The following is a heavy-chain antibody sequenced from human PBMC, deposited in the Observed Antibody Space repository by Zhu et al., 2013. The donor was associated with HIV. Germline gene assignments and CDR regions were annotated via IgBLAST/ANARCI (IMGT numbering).Heavy chain of an antibody. CDR3: ARRLISSALFAP. CDR1: GYTFTSYG. Sequence: QVQLVQSGAEVKKPGASVKVSCKASGYTFTSYGISWVRQAPGQGLEWMGWINPNSGGTNYAQKFQGRVTMTRDTSISTAYMELSSLRSGDTAIYYCARRLISSALFAPWGQGTLVTVSS. D-gene: IGHD3-16*01. CDR2: INPNSGGT. J-gene: IGHJ5*02. V-gene: IGHV1-2*02.